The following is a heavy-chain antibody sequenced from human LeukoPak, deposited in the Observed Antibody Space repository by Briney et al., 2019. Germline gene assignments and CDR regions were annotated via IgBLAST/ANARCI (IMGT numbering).Heavy chain of an antibody. CDR2: IYTSGST. V-gene: IGHV4-61*02. J-gene: IGHJ3*02. Sequence: SQTLSLTCTVSGGSISSGSYYWSWIRQPAGKGLEWIGRIYTSGSTNYNPSLKSRVTISVDTSKNQFSLKLSSVTAADTAVYYCARLITGTTTAFDIWGQGTMVTVSS. D-gene: IGHD1-7*01. CDR1: GGSISSGSYY. CDR3: ARLITGTTTAFDI.